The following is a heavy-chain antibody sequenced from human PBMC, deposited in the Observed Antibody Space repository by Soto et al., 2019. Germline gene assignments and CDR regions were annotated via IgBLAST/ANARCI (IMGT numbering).Heavy chain of an antibody. CDR2: INYTGST. D-gene: IGHD6-13*01. J-gene: IGHJ4*02. Sequence: QSQLQESGPGLVKPSETLSLTCTVSGGPISSNNYYWGWIRQPPGKGLEWIGDINYTGSTYYNPSLKSRVAIFVHTSKNQFSLKVNSVTAADTAVYYCARRLFSSSWPSYFDFWGQGSLVTVSS. CDR3: ARRLFSSSWPSYFDF. V-gene: IGHV4-39*01. CDR1: GGPISSNNYY.